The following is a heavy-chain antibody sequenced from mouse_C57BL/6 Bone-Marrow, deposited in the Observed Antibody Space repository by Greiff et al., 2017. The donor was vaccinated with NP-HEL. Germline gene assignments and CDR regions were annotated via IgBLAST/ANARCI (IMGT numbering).Heavy chain of an antibody. J-gene: IGHJ1*03. CDR3: AREGVYDGYYGYFDV. CDR1: GYTFTDYY. D-gene: IGHD2-3*01. CDR2: INPNNGGT. V-gene: IGHV1-26*01. Sequence: EVQLVDSGPELVKPGASVKISCKASGYTFTDYYMNWVKQSHGKSLEWIGDINPNNGGTSYNQKFKGKATLTVDKSSSTAYMELRSLTSEDSAVYYCAREGVYDGYYGYFDVWGTGTTVTVSS.